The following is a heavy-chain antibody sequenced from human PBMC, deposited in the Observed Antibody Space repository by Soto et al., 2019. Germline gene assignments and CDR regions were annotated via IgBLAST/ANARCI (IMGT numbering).Heavy chain of an antibody. CDR1: GFTFSSYA. Sequence: ESGGGLVQPGGSLRLSCAASGFTFSSYAMSWVRQAPGKGLEWVSSITGSAGSTYYADSVKGRFTISRDISKNTLYLQMNSLRVEDTAVYYCAKDRNRWLRFDLGYWGQGTLVTVSS. CDR3: AKDRNRWLRFDLGY. CDR2: ITGSAGST. V-gene: IGHV3-23*01. D-gene: IGHD5-12*01. J-gene: IGHJ4*02.